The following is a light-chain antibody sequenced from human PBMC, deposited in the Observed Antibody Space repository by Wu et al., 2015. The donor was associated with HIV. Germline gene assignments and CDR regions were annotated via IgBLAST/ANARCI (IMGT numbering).Light chain of an antibody. V-gene: IGKV1-27*01. Sequence: DIQMTQSPSSLSASVGDRVTITCRTSQDISNYLAWYQQTPGKGPQLLIYAASTLPPGVPSRFSGSGSGTQFTLTISSLQPEDVAIYYCQKYNRAPFTFGPGTKV. CDR3: QKYNRAPFT. J-gene: IGKJ3*01. CDR2: AAS. CDR1: QDISNY.